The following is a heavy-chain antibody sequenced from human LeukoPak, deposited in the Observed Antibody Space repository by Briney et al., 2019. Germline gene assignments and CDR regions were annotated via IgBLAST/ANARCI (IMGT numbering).Heavy chain of an antibody. J-gene: IGHJ4*02. Sequence: PSETLSLTCTVSGGSISSSSYYWGWIRQPPGKGLEWIGSIYYSVSTYYNPSLKSRVTISVDTSKNQFSLKLSSVTAADTAVYYCATTVTTVDFNYWGQGTLVTVSS. V-gene: IGHV4-39*01. CDR1: GGSISSSSYY. CDR2: IYYSVST. D-gene: IGHD4-17*01. CDR3: ATTVTTVDFNY.